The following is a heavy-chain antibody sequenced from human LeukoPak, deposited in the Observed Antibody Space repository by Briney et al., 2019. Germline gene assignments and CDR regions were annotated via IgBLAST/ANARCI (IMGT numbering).Heavy chain of an antibody. J-gene: IGHJ4*02. CDR2: INPNSGGT. D-gene: IGHD1-14*01. CDR3: ARDTGWGY. V-gene: IGHV1-2*02. Sequence: ASVKVSCKASGYTFSSYGISWVRQAPGQGLEWMGWINPNSGGTNYAQKFQGRVTMTRDTSISTAYMELSRLRSDDTAVYYCARDTGWGYWGQGTLVTVSS. CDR1: GYTFSSYG.